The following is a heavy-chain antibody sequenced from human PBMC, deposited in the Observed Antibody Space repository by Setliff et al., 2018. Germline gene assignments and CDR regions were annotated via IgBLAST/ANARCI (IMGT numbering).Heavy chain of an antibody. Sequence: KSSETLSLTCTVSGGSISSSSYYWGWIRQPPGKGLEWIGSIYYSGSTYYNPSLKSRVTISVDTSKNQFYLKLSSVTAADTAVYYCARRETYYNFWSGYYAYWGQGTLVTVSS. J-gene: IGHJ4*02. V-gene: IGHV4-39*07. D-gene: IGHD3-3*01. CDR1: GGSISSSSYY. CDR2: IYYSGST. CDR3: ARRETYYNFWSGYYAY.